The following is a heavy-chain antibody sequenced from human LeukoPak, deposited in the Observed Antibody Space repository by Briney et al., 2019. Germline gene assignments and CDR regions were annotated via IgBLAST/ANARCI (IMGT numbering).Heavy chain of an antibody. J-gene: IGHJ4*02. CDR2: ISNEGAT. Sequence: GGSLRLSCAASGFSVSASYMSWVRQAPGKGLESVSVISNEGATYYAGSVKGRITISRDNAKNSLYLLMNSLRAEDTALYYCARGGRAWYSPFDYWGQGTLVTVSS. V-gene: IGHV3-53*01. D-gene: IGHD6-19*01. CDR3: ARGGRAWYSPFDY. CDR1: GFSVSASY.